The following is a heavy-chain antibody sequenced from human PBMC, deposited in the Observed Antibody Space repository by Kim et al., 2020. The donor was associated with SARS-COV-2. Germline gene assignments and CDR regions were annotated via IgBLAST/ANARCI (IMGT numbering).Heavy chain of an antibody. CDR1: GFLFSSYA. CDR3: AQGPFFSGTTCYTVGAF. D-gene: IGHD2-2*02. Sequence: GGSLRLSCAASGFLFSSYAMSWVRQAPGKGLEWVSAVSGSGNSTYYAVSVKGRFAISIDSSKNTLYLQMNSLSAEDTAVYYCAQGPFFSGTTCYTVGAF. J-gene: IGHJ3*01. V-gene: IGHV3-23*01. CDR2: VSGSGNST.